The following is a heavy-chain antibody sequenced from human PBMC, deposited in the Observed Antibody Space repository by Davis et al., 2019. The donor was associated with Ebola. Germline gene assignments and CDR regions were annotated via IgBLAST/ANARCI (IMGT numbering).Heavy chain of an antibody. CDR1: GYTFTSYA. CDR2: INAGNGNT. Sequence: AASVKVSCKASGYTFTSYAMHWVRQAPGQRLEWMGWINAGNGNTKYSQKFQGRVTMTRDTSTSTVYMELSSLRSEDTAVYYCARRGYYYGSGSYYSVFGDYWGQGTLVTVSS. V-gene: IGHV1-3*01. J-gene: IGHJ4*02. CDR3: ARRGYYYGSGSYYSVFGDY. D-gene: IGHD3-10*01.